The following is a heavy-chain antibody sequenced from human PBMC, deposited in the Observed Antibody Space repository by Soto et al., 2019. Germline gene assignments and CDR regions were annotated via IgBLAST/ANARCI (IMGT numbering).Heavy chain of an antibody. V-gene: IGHV3-11*01. CDR1: GFRFSDHY. Sequence: QVQLVESGGGLVEPGGSLRLSCAASGFRFSDHYMTWIRQAPGKGLEWVSKISGGGTTMYYADSVKGRFTVSRDNAKNSLYLQMNSLRADDTAVYYCAGDPYYYGSAFWGQGTPVTVSS. CDR3: AGDPYYYGSAF. J-gene: IGHJ4*02. CDR2: ISGGGTTM. D-gene: IGHD3-10*01.